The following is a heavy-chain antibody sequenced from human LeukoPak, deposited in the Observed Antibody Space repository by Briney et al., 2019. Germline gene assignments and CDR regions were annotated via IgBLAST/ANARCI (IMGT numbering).Heavy chain of an antibody. CDR3: ARVFGIAVAGPFDY. Sequence: ASVKVSCKASGYTFTSYGISWVRQAPGQGLEWMGWISAYNGNTNYAQKLQGRVTMTTDTSTSTAYMELRSLRSDDTAVYYCARVFGIAVAGPFDYWGQGTLVTVSP. CDR1: GYTFTSYG. CDR2: ISAYNGNT. J-gene: IGHJ4*02. D-gene: IGHD6-19*01. V-gene: IGHV1-18*01.